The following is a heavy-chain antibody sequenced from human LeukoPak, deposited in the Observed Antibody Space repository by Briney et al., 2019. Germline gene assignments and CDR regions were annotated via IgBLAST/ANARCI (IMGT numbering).Heavy chain of an antibody. CDR1: GFSFSAYA. CDR3: ARVVHDSGEYYFDY. V-gene: IGHV3-30-3*01. J-gene: IGHJ4*02. D-gene: IGHD3-16*01. CDR2: VSYDGTKK. Sequence: PGGSLRLSCGASGFSFSAYAMHWVRQPPGKGLEWVAVVSYDGTKKFYADSVKGRFTISRDNSKNTLYLQMNSLRAEDTAVYYCARVVHDSGEYYFDYWGQGTLVTVSS.